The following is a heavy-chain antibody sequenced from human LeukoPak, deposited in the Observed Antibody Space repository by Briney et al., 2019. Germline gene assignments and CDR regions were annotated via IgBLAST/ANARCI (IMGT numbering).Heavy chain of an antibody. D-gene: IGHD4-17*01. Sequence: SQTLSLTCTVSGGSISSGGYYWSWLRQHPGTGLEWIGYIYYSGSTYYNPSLKSRVTISVDTSKNQFSLKLSSVTAADTAVYYCARSPLEATYGDYEGSWFDPWGQGTLVTVSS. CDR1: GGSISSGGYY. V-gene: IGHV4-31*03. CDR3: ARSPLEATYGDYEGSWFDP. CDR2: IYYSGST. J-gene: IGHJ5*02.